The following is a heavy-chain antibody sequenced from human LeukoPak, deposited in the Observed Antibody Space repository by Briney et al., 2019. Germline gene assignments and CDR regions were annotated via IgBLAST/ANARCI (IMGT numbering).Heavy chain of an antibody. J-gene: IGHJ4*02. CDR2: VKPNSGGT. Sequence: ASVKVSCKASGYTFAGYYIHLVRQAPGQGLEWMGWVKPNSGGTQRAQKFQGRVTMARDTSLTTAYMELSRLRSDDTAIYFCASAESHDYGETWGQGTLVTVSS. CDR3: ASAESHDYGET. V-gene: IGHV1-2*02. CDR1: GYTFAGYY. D-gene: IGHD3-16*01.